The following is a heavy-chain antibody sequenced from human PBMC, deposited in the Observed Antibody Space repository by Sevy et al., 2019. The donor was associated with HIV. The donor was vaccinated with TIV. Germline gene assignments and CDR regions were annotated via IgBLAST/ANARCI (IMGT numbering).Heavy chain of an antibody. J-gene: IGHJ3*02. Sequence: ASVKVSCKASGYTFTGYYMHWVRQAPGQGLEWMGWINPNSGGTNYAQTFQGRVTMTRDTSISTAYMELSRLRSDDTAVYYCARAGRFDAFDIWGQGTMVTVSS. CDR1: GYTFTGYY. V-gene: IGHV1-2*02. CDR3: ARAGRFDAFDI. CDR2: INPNSGGT. D-gene: IGHD1-26*01.